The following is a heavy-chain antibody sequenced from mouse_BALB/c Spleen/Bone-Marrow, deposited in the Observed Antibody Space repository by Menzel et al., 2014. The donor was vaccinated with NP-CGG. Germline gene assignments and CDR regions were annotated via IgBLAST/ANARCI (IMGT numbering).Heavy chain of an antibody. Sequence: VQLQQSGPGLVAPSQSLSIPCTVSGFSLXGFGINWIRQPPGKGLEWLGMIWGDGTTDYNSALKSRLSINKDNSKSQVFLKMNSLQAGDTARYYCARERYGNCYAMDYWGQGTSVTVSS. D-gene: IGHD2-10*02. CDR2: IWGDGTT. CDR1: GFSLXGFG. CDR3: ARERYGNCYAMDY. J-gene: IGHJ4*01. V-gene: IGHV2-6-7*01.